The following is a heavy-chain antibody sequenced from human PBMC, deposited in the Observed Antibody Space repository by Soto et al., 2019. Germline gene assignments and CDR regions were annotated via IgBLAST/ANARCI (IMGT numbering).Heavy chain of an antibody. CDR3: AGSASAVVAAAPYYFDH. D-gene: IGHD2-15*01. CDR1: GGTFNTYT. Sequence: QVQLVQSGAEVRPPGSSVKVSCMASGGTFNTYTISWVRQAPGQGLEWMGRIIPLLSITNYAQKFQGRVTITADKSTTAVYVELSGLKSEDTALYWRAGSASAVVAAAPYYFDHWGQGTLVTVSS. V-gene: IGHV1-69*02. CDR2: IIPLLSIT. J-gene: IGHJ4*02.